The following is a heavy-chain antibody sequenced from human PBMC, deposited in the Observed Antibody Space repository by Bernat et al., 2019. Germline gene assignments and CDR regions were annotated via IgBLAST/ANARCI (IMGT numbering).Heavy chain of an antibody. V-gene: IGHV4-59*08. CDR1: GGSISSYY. J-gene: IGHJ4*02. D-gene: IGHD1-26*01. Sequence: QVQLQESGPGLVKPSETLSLTCTVSGGSISSYYWSWIRQPPGKGLEWIGYIYYSGSTNYNPSLKSRVTISVDTSKNQFSLKRSSVTAADTAVYYCARHEYSGSLIDYWGQGTLVTVSS. CDR2: IYYSGST. CDR3: ARHEYSGSLIDY.